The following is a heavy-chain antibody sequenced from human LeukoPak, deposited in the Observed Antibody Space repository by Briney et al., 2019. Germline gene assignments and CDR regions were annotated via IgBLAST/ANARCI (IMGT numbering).Heavy chain of an antibody. Sequence: SETLSLTCAVSGXSISNDYWSWIRQPAGKGLEWIGHIYTSGSTNYNASLKSRVTMSVDTSKNQFSLKLSSVTAADTAVYYCARDRSSSWLYYFDYWGQGILVIVSS. V-gene: IGHV4-4*07. J-gene: IGHJ4*02. CDR2: IYTSGST. CDR3: ARDRSSSWLYYFDY. CDR1: GXSISNDY. D-gene: IGHD6-13*01.